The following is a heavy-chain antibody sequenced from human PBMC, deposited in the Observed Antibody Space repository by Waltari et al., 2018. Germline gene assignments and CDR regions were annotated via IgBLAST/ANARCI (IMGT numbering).Heavy chain of an antibody. Sequence: EVQLLESGGGLVQPGGSLRLSCAASGFTFSSCAMSWVRQAPGRVLEWVSAISATGYETYYTDSVKGRFTISRDNSKNTVSLQMNSLRAEDTAVYYCANGYSGFDYDYWGQGTLVTVSS. CDR1: GFTFSSCA. CDR2: ISATGYET. CDR3: ANGYSGFDYDY. V-gene: IGHV3-23*01. J-gene: IGHJ4*02. D-gene: IGHD5-12*01.